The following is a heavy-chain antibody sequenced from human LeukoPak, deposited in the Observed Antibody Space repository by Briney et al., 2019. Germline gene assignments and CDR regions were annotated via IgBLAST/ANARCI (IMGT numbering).Heavy chain of an antibody. D-gene: IGHD2-15*01. CDR2: ISDSGGRT. CDR1: GFTFSNYG. V-gene: IGHV3-23*01. Sequence: PGGSLRLSCAASGFTFSNYGMSWVRQAPGKGLEWVAGISDSGGRTNYADSVKGRFTISRDNSKNTLYLEMDSLRDEDTAVYYCARSMVVGTTPLGYWGRGTLVTVSS. CDR3: ARSMVVGTTPLGY. J-gene: IGHJ4*02.